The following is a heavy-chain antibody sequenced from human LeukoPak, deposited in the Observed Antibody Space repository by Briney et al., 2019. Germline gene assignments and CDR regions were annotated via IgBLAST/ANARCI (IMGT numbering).Heavy chain of an antibody. J-gene: IGHJ6*02. D-gene: IGHD6-13*01. CDR3: AKDQNSSWTSYYYYGMDV. CDR1: GFTFSSYA. CDR2: ISGSGGST. V-gene: IGHV3-23*01. Sequence: GGSLRLSCAASGFTFSSYAMSWVRQAPGKGLEWVSAISGSGGSTYYADSVKGRFTISRDNSKNTLYLQMNSLRAEDTAVYYCAKDQNSSWTSYYYYGMDVWGQGTTVTVSS.